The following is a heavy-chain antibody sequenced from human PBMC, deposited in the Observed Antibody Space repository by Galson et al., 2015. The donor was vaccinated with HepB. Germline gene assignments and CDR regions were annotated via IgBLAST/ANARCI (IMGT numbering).Heavy chain of an antibody. Sequence: SLRLSCAASGFTFSSYGMHWVRQAPGKGLEWVAVISYDGSNKYYADSVKGRFTISRDNSKNTLYLQMNSLRAEDTAVYYCAKYYYGSGDYYMDVWGKGTTVTVSS. CDR1: GFTFSSYG. J-gene: IGHJ6*03. D-gene: IGHD3-10*01. CDR2: ISYDGSNK. CDR3: AKYYYGSGDYYMDV. V-gene: IGHV3-30*18.